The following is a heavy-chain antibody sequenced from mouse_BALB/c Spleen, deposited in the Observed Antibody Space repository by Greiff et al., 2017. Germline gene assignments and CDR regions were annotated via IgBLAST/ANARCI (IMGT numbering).Heavy chain of an antibody. CDR3: ARYPCGSSYRYFDV. Sequence: EVKLQESGAELVRPGALVKLSCKASGFNIKDYYMHWVKQRPEQGLEWIGWIDPENGNTIYDPKFQGKASITADTSSNTAYLQLSSLTSEDTAVYYCARYPCGSSYRYFDVWGAGTTVTVSS. CDR1: GFNIKDYY. CDR2: IDPENGNT. J-gene: IGHJ1*01. D-gene: IGHD1-1*01. V-gene: IGHV14-1*02.